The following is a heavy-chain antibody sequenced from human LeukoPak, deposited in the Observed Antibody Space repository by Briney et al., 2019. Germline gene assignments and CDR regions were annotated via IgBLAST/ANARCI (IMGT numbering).Heavy chain of an antibody. CDR1: GGTFSSYA. CDR3: ARDHSGSYLFDY. Sequence: ASVKVSCKASGGTFSSYAISWVRQAPGQGLEWMGRIIPILGIANYAQKFQGRVTITADKSTGTAYMELSSLRSEDTAVYYCARDHSGSYLFDYWGQGTLVTVSS. CDR2: IIPILGIA. J-gene: IGHJ4*02. D-gene: IGHD1-26*01. V-gene: IGHV1-69*04.